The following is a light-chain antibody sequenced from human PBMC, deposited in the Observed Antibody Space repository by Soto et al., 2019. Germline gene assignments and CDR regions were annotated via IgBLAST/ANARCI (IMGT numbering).Light chain of an antibody. CDR3: QHYNSYSEA. CDR2: DAS. V-gene: IGKV1-5*01. CDR1: QSISSW. Sequence: DIQMTQSPSALSASVGDRVTSTCRASQSISSWLAWYQQKPGKAPKVLIYDASSLESGVPSRFSGSGSGTEFTLTISSLQPDDFATYYCQHYNSYSEAFGQGTTVDIK. J-gene: IGKJ1*01.